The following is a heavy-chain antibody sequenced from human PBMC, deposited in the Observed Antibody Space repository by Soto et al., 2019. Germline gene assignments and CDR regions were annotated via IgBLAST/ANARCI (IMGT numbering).Heavy chain of an antibody. CDR2: IHHSGRT. Sequence: SETLSLTCTVSGGSISTYYWNWIRQTPGKGLEWIGYIHHSGRTNYNPSLKSRVTISVDTSKNQFSLKLSSVTAADTAVYYCARMHYDFWTGGMDVWGQGTTVTVSS. V-gene: IGHV4-59*01. J-gene: IGHJ6*02. CDR1: GGSISTYY. D-gene: IGHD3-3*01. CDR3: ARMHYDFWTGGMDV.